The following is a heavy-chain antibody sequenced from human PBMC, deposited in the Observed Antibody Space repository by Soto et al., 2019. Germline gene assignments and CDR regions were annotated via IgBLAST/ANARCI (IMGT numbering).Heavy chain of an antibody. CDR3: ASHVLRFLEWFQTYYYYGMDV. J-gene: IGHJ6*02. D-gene: IGHD3-3*01. V-gene: IGHV4-39*01. CDR2: IYYSGST. CDR1: GGSISSSSYY. Sequence: SETLSLTCTVSGGSISSSSYYWGWIRQPPGKGLEWFGSIYYSGSTYYNPSLKSRVTISVDTSKNQFSLKLSSVTAADTAVYYCASHVLRFLEWFQTYYYYGMDVWGQGTTVT.